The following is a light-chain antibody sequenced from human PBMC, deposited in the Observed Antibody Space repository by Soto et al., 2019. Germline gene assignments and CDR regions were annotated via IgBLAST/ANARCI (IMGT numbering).Light chain of an antibody. CDR1: SSDVGGSNF. J-gene: IGLJ1*01. CDR2: DVA. Sequence: QSVLTQPVSVSDSPGQSITISCTGTSSDVGGSNFVSWYQQHPGKPPKLIIYDVANRPSGVSNRFSGSKSGSTASLIISRLETEDDADYYCVSYTCSTTYVFGTGTKLTV. V-gene: IGLV2-14*03. CDR3: VSYTCSTTYV.